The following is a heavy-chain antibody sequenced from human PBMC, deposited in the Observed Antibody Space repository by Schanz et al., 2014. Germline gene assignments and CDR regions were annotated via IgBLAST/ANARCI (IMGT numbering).Heavy chain of an antibody. CDR1: GFTVSSTY. V-gene: IGHV3-23*04. CDR2: MSGSGSTA. J-gene: IGHJ5*01. Sequence: EVQLVESGGGLAQPGGSLRLSCAASGFTVSSTYMSWVRQAPGKGLEWVSGMSGSGSTADYADSVKGRFTISRDNSRKTLYLQMNSLRADDTAVYYCAKDLYNYGIFDSWGQGTLVTVSS. CDR3: AKDLYNYGIFDS. D-gene: IGHD3-16*01.